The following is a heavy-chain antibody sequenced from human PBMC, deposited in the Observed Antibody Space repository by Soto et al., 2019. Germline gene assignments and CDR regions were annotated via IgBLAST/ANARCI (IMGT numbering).Heavy chain of an antibody. D-gene: IGHD6-13*01. CDR3: AKDQGSSXYXXXY. J-gene: IGHJ4*02. V-gene: IGHV3-23*01. CDR1: GSTFSNYA. CDR2: ISGSGGST. Sequence: GGSLRLSCAASGSTFSNYAVTWVRQAPGKGLEWVSTISGSGGSTYYADSVKGRFTISRDNSKNTLYLQMNSLRAEDTAVYYCAKDQGSSXYXXXYXGQGTXVTV.